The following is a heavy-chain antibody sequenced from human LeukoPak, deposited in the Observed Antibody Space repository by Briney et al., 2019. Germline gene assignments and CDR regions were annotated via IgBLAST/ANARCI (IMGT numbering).Heavy chain of an antibody. J-gene: IGHJ4*02. CDR1: GGSISSSSYY. V-gene: IGHV4-39*01. CDR2: IYYSGST. CDR3: ASLPFYYYDSSGYYMGLHFDY. D-gene: IGHD3-22*01. Sequence: SETLSLTCTVSGGSISSSSYYWGWIRQPPGKGLGWIGSIYYSGSTYYNPSLKSRVTISVDTSKNQFSLKLSSVTAADTAVYYCASLPFYYYDSSGYYMGLHFDYWGQGTLVTVSS.